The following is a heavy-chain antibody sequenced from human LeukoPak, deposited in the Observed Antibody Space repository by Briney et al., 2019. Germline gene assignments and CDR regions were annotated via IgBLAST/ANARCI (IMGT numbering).Heavy chain of an antibody. CDR2: IIPILGPA. CDR1: GGTFSSYA. CDR3: ARGGTNDFWKDS. J-gene: IGHJ4*02. D-gene: IGHD3/OR15-3a*01. Sequence: GSSVKVSCKASGGTFSSYAISWVRQAPGQGLEWMGGIIPILGPANHAQKFLGRLTITADKSTSTAYMELSSLRSEDTAMYYCARGGTNDFWKDSWGQGTLVTVSS. V-gene: IGHV1-69*06.